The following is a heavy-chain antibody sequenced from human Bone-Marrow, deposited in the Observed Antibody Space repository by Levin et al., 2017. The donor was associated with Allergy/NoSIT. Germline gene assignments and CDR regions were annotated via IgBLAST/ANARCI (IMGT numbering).Heavy chain of an antibody. CDR1: GFTFSSYG. CDR2: ISYDGSNK. CDR3: AKDLRNWNYRGPLAY. V-gene: IGHV3-30*18. Sequence: GESLKISCAASGFTFSSYGMHWVRQAPGKGLEWVAVISYDGSNKYYADSVKGRFTISRDNSKNTLYLQMNSLRAEDTAVYYCAKDLRNWNYRGPLAYWGQGTLVTVSS. J-gene: IGHJ4*02. D-gene: IGHD1-7*01.